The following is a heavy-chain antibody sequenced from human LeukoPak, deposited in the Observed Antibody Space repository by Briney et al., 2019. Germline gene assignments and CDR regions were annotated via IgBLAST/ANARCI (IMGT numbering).Heavy chain of an antibody. CDR3: AKVRALDDILTGYFDY. J-gene: IGHJ4*02. Sequence: PGGSLRLSCAASGFTFSSYGMHWVRQAPGKGLEWVAFIRYDGSNKYYADSVKGRFTISRDNSKNTLYLQMNSLRAEDTAVYYCAKVRALDDILTGYFDYWGQGTLVTVSS. CDR1: GFTFSSYG. CDR2: IRYDGSNK. V-gene: IGHV3-30*02. D-gene: IGHD3-9*01.